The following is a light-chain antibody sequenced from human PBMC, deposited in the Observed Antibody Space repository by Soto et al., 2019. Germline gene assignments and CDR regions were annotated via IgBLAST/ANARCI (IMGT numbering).Light chain of an antibody. J-gene: IGLJ3*02. CDR1: SSNIGAGYA. CDR3: QSYDTSLSAWV. CDR2: GNF. Sequence: QSVLTQPPSVSGAPGQRVTISCTGNSSNIGAGYAVHWYQQVPGAAPKLVIYGNFNRPSGVPDRFSGSRSGTSASLAIAGLQADDEADYYCQSYDTSLSAWVFGGGTK. V-gene: IGLV1-40*01.